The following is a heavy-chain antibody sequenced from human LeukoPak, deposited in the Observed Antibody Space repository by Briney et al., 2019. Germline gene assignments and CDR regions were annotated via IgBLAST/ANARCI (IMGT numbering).Heavy chain of an antibody. CDR3: AKRIKLDYYDSSGYDPYGMDV. Sequence: GGSLRLSCAASGFTFSDYYMNWIRQAPGKGLEWVSHISSSGNTIYYADSVKGRFTVSRDNAKNSLFLQMNSLRAEDTAVYYCAKRIKLDYYDSSGYDPYGMDVWGQGTTVTVSS. J-gene: IGHJ6*02. D-gene: IGHD3-22*01. CDR1: GFTFSDYY. CDR2: ISSSGNTI. V-gene: IGHV3-11*01.